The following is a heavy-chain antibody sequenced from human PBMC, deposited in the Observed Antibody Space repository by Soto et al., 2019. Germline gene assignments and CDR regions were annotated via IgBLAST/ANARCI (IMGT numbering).Heavy chain of an antibody. V-gene: IGHV3-15*01. J-gene: IGHJ4*02. D-gene: IGHD6-13*01. Sequence: PGGSLRLSCAASGFTFSNAWMSWVRQAPGKGLEWVGRIKSKTDGGTTDYAAPVKGRFTISRDDSKNTLYLQMNSLKTEDTAVYYCTTVVEYGSSWDGGYFDYWGQGTLVTVSS. CDR3: TTVVEYGSSWDGGYFDY. CDR1: GFTFSNAW. CDR2: IKSKTDGGTT.